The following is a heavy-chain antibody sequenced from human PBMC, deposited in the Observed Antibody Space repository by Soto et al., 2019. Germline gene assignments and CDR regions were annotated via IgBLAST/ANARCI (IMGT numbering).Heavy chain of an antibody. CDR1: GYIFNSYG. Sequence: QVQLLQSGAEVRKPGASVKVSCKASGYIFNSYGISWVRQAPGQGFEWMGWISGYNGETNYAQRVQGRITVTTDTSTSTAYMELRSLRSDDTAMYYCVRGPKVYSGFDFWGQGTMVTVS. CDR2: ISGYNGET. J-gene: IGHJ3*01. V-gene: IGHV1-18*01. D-gene: IGHD4-4*01. CDR3: VRGPKVYSGFDF.